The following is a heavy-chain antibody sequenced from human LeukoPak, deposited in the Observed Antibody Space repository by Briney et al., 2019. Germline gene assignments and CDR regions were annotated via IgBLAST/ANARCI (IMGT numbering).Heavy chain of an antibody. CDR1: GFTFRSYA. D-gene: IGHD6-13*01. V-gene: IGHV3-23*01. Sequence: GGSLRLSCAASGFTFRSYAMSWVRQAPGKGLEWVSVISGRGDSTHYADSVKGRFTISRDNSKNTLYMQMNSLRAEDTALYYCAKAHSSSWYYFGDWGQGALVVVSS. CDR3: AKAHSSSWYYFGD. J-gene: IGHJ4*02. CDR2: ISGRGDST.